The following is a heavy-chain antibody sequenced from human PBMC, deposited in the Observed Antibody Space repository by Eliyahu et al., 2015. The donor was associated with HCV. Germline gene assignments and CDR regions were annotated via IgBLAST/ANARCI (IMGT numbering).Heavy chain of an antibody. CDR3: ARETSDIVATIHPYYYYGMDV. CDR2: IWYDGSNK. CDR1: GFTFSSYG. V-gene: IGHV3-33*01. Sequence: QVQLVESGGGVVQPGRSLRLSCAASGFTFSSYGMHWVRQAPGKGLGWVAVIWYDGSNKYYADSVKGRFTISRDNSKNTLYLQMNSLRAEDTAVYYCARETSDIVATIHPYYYYGMDVWGQGTTVTVSS. D-gene: IGHD5-12*01. J-gene: IGHJ6*02.